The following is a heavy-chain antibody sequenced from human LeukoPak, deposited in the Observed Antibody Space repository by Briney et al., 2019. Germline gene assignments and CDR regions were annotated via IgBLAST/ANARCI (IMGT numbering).Heavy chain of an antibody. V-gene: IGHV3-30*18. Sequence: PGRSLRLSCAASGFTFSSYGMHWVRQAPGKGLEWVAVISYDGSNKYYADSVKGRFTISRDNSKNTLYLQMNSLRAEDTAVYYCAKDRDDYGDYLDAFDIWGQGTMVTVSS. D-gene: IGHD4-17*01. CDR3: AKDRDDYGDYLDAFDI. J-gene: IGHJ3*02. CDR2: ISYDGSNK. CDR1: GFTFSSYG.